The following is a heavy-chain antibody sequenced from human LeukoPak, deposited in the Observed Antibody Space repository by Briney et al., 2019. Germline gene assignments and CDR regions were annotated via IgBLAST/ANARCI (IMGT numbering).Heavy chain of an antibody. D-gene: IGHD2-21*02. CDR2: ISASDGKT. J-gene: IGHJ4*02. CDR1: GYTFSNYG. V-gene: IGHV1-18*01. Sequence: ASVKVSCKASGYTFSNYGITWVRQAPGQGLEWMGWISASDGKTEYAQKLQGRVTMTTDTSSDTAYMELRSLRSDDSAVHYCARDPPCWGGNCYSTDTTLDYWGQGTLVTVSS. CDR3: ARDPPCWGGNCYSTDTTLDY.